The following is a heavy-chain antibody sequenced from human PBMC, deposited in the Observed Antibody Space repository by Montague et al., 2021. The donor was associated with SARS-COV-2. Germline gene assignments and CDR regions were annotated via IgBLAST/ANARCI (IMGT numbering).Heavy chain of an antibody. Sequence: SLRLSCAASGFIFSSYEMNWVRRAPGKGLEWISYISSSGGGGTKHYTDSVKGRFTISRDNAKNSLYLQMNSLRVEDTAIYYCARDRDWDDWCGMDVWGQGTTVTVSS. CDR1: GFIFSSYE. V-gene: IGHV3-48*03. CDR3: ARDRDWDDWCGMDV. CDR2: ISSSGGGGTK. D-gene: IGHD2-21*01. J-gene: IGHJ6*02.